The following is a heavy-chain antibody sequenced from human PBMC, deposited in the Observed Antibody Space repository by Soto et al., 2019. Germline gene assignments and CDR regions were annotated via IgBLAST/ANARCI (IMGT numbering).Heavy chain of an antibody. J-gene: IGHJ6*02. CDR2: ISAYNGNT. D-gene: IGHD3-9*01. CDR3: ARDRRLRYFDWLSDYYYYGMDV. V-gene: IGHV1-18*01. Sequence: ASVKVSCKASGYTFTSYVISWVRQAPRQGLEWMGWISAYNGNTNYAQKLQGRVTMTTDTSTSTAYMELRSLRSDDTAVYYCARDRRLRYFDWLSDYYYYGMDVWGQGTTVTVSS. CDR1: GYTFTSYV.